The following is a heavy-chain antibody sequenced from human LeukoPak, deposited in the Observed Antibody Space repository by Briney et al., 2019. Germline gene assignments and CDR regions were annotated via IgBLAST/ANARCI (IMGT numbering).Heavy chain of an antibody. Sequence: SETLTLTCTVSGGSISSYYWSWIRQPPGRGLEWIGYIYYSGSTNYNPSLKSRVTISVDTSKNQFSLKLSSVTAADTAVYYCARHGVSSYYYDSTAFDIWGQGTMLTVSS. CDR2: IYYSGST. CDR3: ARHGVSSYYYDSTAFDI. V-gene: IGHV4-59*08. CDR1: GGSISSYY. J-gene: IGHJ3*02. D-gene: IGHD3-22*01.